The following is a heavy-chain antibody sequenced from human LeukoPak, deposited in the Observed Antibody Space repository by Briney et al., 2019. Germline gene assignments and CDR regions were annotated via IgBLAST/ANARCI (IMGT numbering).Heavy chain of an antibody. V-gene: IGHV1-58*02. CDR3: AAVNARYYYDSSAPFDY. D-gene: IGHD3-22*01. CDR2: IVVDSGNT. J-gene: IGHJ4*02. CDR1: GFTFTSSA. Sequence: ASGTVSCKASGFTFTSSAMQWVRQARGQRLEWIGWIVVDSGNTNYAQKFQERVTITRDMSTSTAYMELRSLRSEDTAVYYCAAVNARYYYDSSAPFDYWGQGTLVTVSA.